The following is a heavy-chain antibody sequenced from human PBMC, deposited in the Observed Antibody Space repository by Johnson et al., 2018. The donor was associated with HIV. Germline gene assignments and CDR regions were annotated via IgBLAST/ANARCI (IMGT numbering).Heavy chain of an antibody. J-gene: IGHJ3*02. CDR1: GFTFSSFD. Sequence: VQLVESGGGLVQPGGSLRLSCAASGFTFSSFDLRWVRQATGKGLEWVSVIGSADDTNYVGSVKGRFTISRDKAKNSLYLQMNSLRAEDTAVYYCARDPRGIYYDSSGPSQRAFDIWGQGTMVTVSS. CDR2: IGSADDT. CDR3: ARDPRGIYYDSSGPSQRAFDI. V-gene: IGHV3-13*01. D-gene: IGHD3-22*01.